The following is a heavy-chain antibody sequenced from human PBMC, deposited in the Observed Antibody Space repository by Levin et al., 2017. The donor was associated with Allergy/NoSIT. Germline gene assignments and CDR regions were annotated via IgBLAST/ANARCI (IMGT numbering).Heavy chain of an antibody. D-gene: IGHD2-15*01. CDR1: GLTSDSYV. J-gene: IGHJ4*02. V-gene: IGHV3-23*01. CDR3: ASYRDGPYIHIAY. CDR2: MSGRGAGT. Sequence: GESPKISCAASGLTSDSYVLSWVRQAPGKGLEWLSAMSGRGAGTFYADSVKGRFTISRDMNTVYLQMNSLRVEDTAVYYCASYRDGPYIHIAYWGQGTLVTVSS.